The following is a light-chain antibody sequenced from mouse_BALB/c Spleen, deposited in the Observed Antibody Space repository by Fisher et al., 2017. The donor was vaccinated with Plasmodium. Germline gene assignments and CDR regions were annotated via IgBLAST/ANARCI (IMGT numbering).Light chain of an antibody. CDR3: FQGSHVPFA. CDR2: YTS. V-gene: IGKV5-39*01. CDR1: QSFSDY. J-gene: IGKJ4*01. Sequence: DIVITQSTVTLSVTPGDRVSLSCRASQSFSDYLHWFQRKSHESPRLLINYTSQSISGIPSRFSGSGSGTDFTLKISRVEAEDLGVYYCFQGSHVPFAFGSGTKLEIK.